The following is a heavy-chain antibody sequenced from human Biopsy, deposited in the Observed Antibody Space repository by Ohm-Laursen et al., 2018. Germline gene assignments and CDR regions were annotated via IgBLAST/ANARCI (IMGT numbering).Heavy chain of an antibody. Sequence: SDTLSLTCPVSGGSISSSTTYYWAWLRQPPGKGLEWIGSIYNTETTFYNPSLKSRVTISVDPSTNQFSLKVSSVTAADTALYFCARHPTGFWFDPWGHGTLVTVSS. J-gene: IGHJ5*02. CDR3: ARHPTGFWFDP. V-gene: IGHV4-39*01. CDR2: IYNTETT. CDR1: GGSISSSTTYY.